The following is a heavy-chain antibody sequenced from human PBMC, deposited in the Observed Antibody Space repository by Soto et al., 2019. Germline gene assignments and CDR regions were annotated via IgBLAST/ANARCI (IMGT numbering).Heavy chain of an antibody. J-gene: IGHJ6*02. Sequence: QVQLVQSGAEVKKPGSSVKVSCKVSGGTFSNYAIDWVRLAPGHGLEWMGGIVPIFGTTYYTQKFQGRATIIADDSTTTAYLEMSSLRSEDMAIYYCARVEAVAGLYNYHGLHVWGQGTAVTVSS. CDR2: IVPIFGTT. V-gene: IGHV1-69*12. CDR1: GGTFSNYA. D-gene: IGHD6-19*01. CDR3: ARVEAVAGLYNYHGLHV.